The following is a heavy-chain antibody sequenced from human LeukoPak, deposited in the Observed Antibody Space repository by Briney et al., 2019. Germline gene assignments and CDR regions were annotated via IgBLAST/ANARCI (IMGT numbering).Heavy chain of an antibody. J-gene: IGHJ5*02. D-gene: IGHD2-2*01. CDR3: TTEVLGFIVVVPTRYNWFDP. CDR2: IKSKTDGGTT. Sequence: GGSLRLSCAASGFTFSNAWMSWVRQAPGKGLEWVGRIKSKTDGGTTDYAAPVKGRFTISRDDSKNTLYLQMNSLKTEDTAVYYCTTEVLGFIVVVPTRYNWFDPWGQGTLVTVSS. V-gene: IGHV3-15*01. CDR1: GFTFSNAW.